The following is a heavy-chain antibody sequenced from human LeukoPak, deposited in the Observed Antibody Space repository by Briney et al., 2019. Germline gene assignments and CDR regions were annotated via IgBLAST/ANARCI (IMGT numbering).Heavy chain of an antibody. CDR2: INWNGGRA. J-gene: IGHJ4*02. V-gene: IGHV3-20*04. CDR3: ARDSSRVPPN. Sequence: GGSLRLSCAASGFTFDDYGMSWVRQAPGKGLEWVSGINWNGGRAGYADSVKGRFTISRDNAKNSLYLQMNSLRAEDTALYYCARDSSRVPPNWGQGTLVTVSS. D-gene: IGHD6-13*01. CDR1: GFTFDDYG.